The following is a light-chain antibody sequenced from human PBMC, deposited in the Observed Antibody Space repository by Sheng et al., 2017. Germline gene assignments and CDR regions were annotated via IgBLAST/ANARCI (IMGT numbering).Light chain of an antibody. CDR3: QAWDSSTAV. Sequence: SYELTQPPSVSVSPGQTASITCSGDKLGDKYACWYQQKPGQSPVLVIYQDTRRPSGIPERFSGSNSGNTATLTISGTQAMDEADYYCQAWDSSTAVFGTGTKVIVV. J-gene: IGLJ1*01. CDR2: QDT. V-gene: IGLV3-1*01. CDR1: KLGDKY.